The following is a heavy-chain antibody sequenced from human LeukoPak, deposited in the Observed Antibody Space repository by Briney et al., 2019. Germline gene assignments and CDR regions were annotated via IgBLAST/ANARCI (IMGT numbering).Heavy chain of an antibody. V-gene: IGHV4-30-2*01. Sequence: PSETLSLTCAVSGGSISSGGYSWSWIRQPPGKGLEWIGYIYHSGSTYYNPSLKSRVTTSVDRSKNQFSLKLSSVTAADTAVYYCARRNIAVAGPFDYWGQGTLVTVSS. J-gene: IGHJ4*02. CDR2: IYHSGST. D-gene: IGHD6-19*01. CDR3: ARRNIAVAGPFDY. CDR1: GGSISSGGYS.